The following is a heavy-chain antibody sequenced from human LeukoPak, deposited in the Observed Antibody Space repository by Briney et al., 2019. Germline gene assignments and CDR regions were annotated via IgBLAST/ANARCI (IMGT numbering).Heavy chain of an antibody. Sequence: PGGSLRLSCAASGFTFSSYAMSWVRQAPGKGLEWVSAISGSGGSTYYADSVKGRFTISRDNSKNTLYLLMNSLRAEDTAVYYRAKEVTRRSSGSPYDYWGQGALVTVSS. CDR2: ISGSGGST. CDR3: AKEVTRRSSGSPYDY. D-gene: IGHD6-19*01. J-gene: IGHJ4*02. V-gene: IGHV3-23*01. CDR1: GFTFSSYA.